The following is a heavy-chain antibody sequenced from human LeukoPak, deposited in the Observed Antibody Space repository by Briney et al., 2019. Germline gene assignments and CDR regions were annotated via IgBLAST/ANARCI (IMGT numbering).Heavy chain of an antibody. D-gene: IGHD6-6*01. J-gene: IGHJ5*02. CDR1: GLSFGDYG. CDR3: ARGSSNIAARNNWFDP. CDR2: ISTSSSYI. V-gene: IGHV3-21*01. Sequence: GGSLRLSCTPSGLSFGDYGMSWVRQAPGKGLEWVSSISTSSSYIYYTDSVKGRFTISRDNAKNSLYLQMNSLRAEDTAVYYCARGSSNIAARNNWFDPWGQGTVVTVSS.